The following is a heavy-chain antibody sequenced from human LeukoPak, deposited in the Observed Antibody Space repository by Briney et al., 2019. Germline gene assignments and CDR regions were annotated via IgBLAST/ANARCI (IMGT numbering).Heavy chain of an antibody. Sequence: SETLSLTCTVSGGSISSYYWSWIRQLPGKGLEWIGYIYYSGSTNYNPSLKSRVTISVDTSKNQFSLKLSSVTAADTAVYYCARDRREFGELKAFDIWGQGTMVTVSS. J-gene: IGHJ3*02. CDR3: ARDRREFGELKAFDI. CDR2: IYYSGST. V-gene: IGHV4-59*01. D-gene: IGHD3-10*01. CDR1: GGSISSYY.